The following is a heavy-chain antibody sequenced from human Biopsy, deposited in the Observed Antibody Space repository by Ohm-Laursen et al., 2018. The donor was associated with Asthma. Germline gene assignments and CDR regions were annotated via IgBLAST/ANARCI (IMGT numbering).Heavy chain of an antibody. J-gene: IGHJ6*02. V-gene: IGHV7-4-1*02. CDR1: GYTLTSYG. CDR2: MNTNTGNP. CDR3: ARRYNWNGMDV. Sequence: ASVKVSCKASGYTLTSYGMNWVLQAPGQGLEWMGWMNTNTGNPTYAQGFTGRFVFSLDTSVSTAYLQISSLKAEDTAVYYCARRYNWNGMDVWGQGTTVTVSS. D-gene: IGHD1-20*01.